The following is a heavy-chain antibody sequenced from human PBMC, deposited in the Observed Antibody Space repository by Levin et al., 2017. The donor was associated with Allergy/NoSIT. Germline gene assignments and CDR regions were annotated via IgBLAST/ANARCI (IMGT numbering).Heavy chain of an antibody. V-gene: IGHV4-30-4*01. CDR2: IYYSGST. Sequence: SQTLSLTCTVSGGSINSGDYYWSWIRQPPGKSLGWIGYIYYSGSTYYNPSLKSRVTISVDTTKNQFSLKLSSVTAADTAVYYCARDGTYGYCSGGSCYGGFHAFDIWGQGTMVTVSS. D-gene: IGHD2-15*01. J-gene: IGHJ3*02. CDR3: ARDGTYGYCSGGSCYGGFHAFDI. CDR1: GGSINSGDYY.